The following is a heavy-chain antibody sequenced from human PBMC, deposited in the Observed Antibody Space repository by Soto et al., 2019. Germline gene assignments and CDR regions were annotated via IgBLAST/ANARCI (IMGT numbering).Heavy chain of an antibody. V-gene: IGHV4-4*02. CDR3: PMNSAYALDY. CDR1: GVSVSNNNW. D-gene: IGHD5-12*01. J-gene: IGHJ4*02. CDR2: IHPSGGS. Sequence: QVQLQESGPGLVKPSGTLSLSCAVSGVSVSNNNWWRWVRQSEGNGLEWIGEIHPSGGSSYNPSHESRATLSVEKSKNELSLSLNYVTPAYTAVYYCPMNSAYALDYGGLGLLVTFSP.